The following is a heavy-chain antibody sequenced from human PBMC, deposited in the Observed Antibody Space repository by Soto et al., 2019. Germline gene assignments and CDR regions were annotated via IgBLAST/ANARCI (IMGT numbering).Heavy chain of an antibody. D-gene: IGHD1-1*01. CDR1: GYTFTSYD. CDR2: MSPNSGAT. Sequence: QVQLVQSGAEVTKPGASVKVSCKASGYTFTSYDINWVRQATGQGLEWMGWMSPNSGATGYAQKFQGRVTITRDTSISTAYMELSNLRSEDTAIYYGASGVDAGVDVWGQGSTVTVSS. CDR3: ASGVDAGVDV. V-gene: IGHV1-8*01. J-gene: IGHJ6*02.